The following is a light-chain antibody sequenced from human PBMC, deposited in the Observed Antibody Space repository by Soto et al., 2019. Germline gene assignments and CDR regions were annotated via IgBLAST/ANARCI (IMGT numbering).Light chain of an antibody. CDR3: QSYDSSNWV. V-gene: IGLV6-57*03. CDR2: EDN. J-gene: IGLJ3*02. Sequence: NFMLTQPHSVSESPGKTVTISCTRSSGSIASNYVQWYQQRPGSAPTTVIYEDNQRPSGVPARFSGSIDSSSNSASLTISGLKADDEADYYCQSYDSSNWVFGGGTKVTVL. CDR1: SGSIASNY.